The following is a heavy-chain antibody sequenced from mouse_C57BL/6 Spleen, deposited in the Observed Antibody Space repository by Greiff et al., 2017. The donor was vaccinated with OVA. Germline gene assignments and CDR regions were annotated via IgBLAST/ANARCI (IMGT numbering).Heavy chain of an antibody. CDR3: ARLDGYRPYWYFDV. Sequence: QVQLQQPGTELVKPGASVKLSCKASGYTFTSYWMHWVKQRPGQGLEWIGNINPSNGGTNYNEKFKSKATLTVDKSSSTAYMQLSSLTSEDSAVYYGARLDGYRPYWYFDVWGTGTTVTVSS. J-gene: IGHJ1*03. V-gene: IGHV1-53*01. D-gene: IGHD2-3*01. CDR1: GYTFTSYW. CDR2: INPSNGGT.